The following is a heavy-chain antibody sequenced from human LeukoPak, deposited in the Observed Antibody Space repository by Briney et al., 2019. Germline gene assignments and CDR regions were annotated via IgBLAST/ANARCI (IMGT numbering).Heavy chain of an antibody. CDR3: ASSGYDSSGPGGDYYYYGMDV. J-gene: IGHJ6*02. V-gene: IGHV1-69*13. CDR2: IIPIFGTA. CDR1: GGTFSSYA. Sequence: SVKVSCKASGGTFSSYAISWVRQAPGQGLEWMGGIIPIFGTANYAQKFQGRVTITADDSTSTAYMELSSLRSEDTAVYCCASSGYDSSGPGGDYYYYGMDVWGQGTTVTVSS. D-gene: IGHD3-22*01.